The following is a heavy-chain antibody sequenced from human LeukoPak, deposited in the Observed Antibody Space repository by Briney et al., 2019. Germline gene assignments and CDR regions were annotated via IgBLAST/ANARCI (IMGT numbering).Heavy chain of an antibody. J-gene: IGHJ6*04. CDR2: MKQDGSEK. V-gene: IGHV3-7*01. CDR1: GFTLSSYA. D-gene: IGHD3-22*01. Sequence: GGSLRLSCAASGFTLSSYAMSWVRQVPGKGLEWVANMKQDGSEKYYVDSAKGRFTISRDNAKNTLYLQMNSLRAEDTAVYYCAIPNRASGSHVWGKGTTVTISS. CDR3: AIPNRASGSHV.